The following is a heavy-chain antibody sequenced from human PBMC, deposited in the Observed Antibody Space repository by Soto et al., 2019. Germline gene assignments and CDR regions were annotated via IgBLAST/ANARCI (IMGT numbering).Heavy chain of an antibody. D-gene: IGHD3-16*01. CDR3: ARTDRGMYGMDV. CDR2: IYYSGST. Sequence: PSETLSLTCTVSGGSISSGGYYWSWIRQHPGKGLEWIGYIYYSGSTYYNPSLKSRVTISVDTSKNQFSLKLSSVTAADTAVYYCARTDRGMYGMDVWGQGPTVTVSS. V-gene: IGHV4-31*03. J-gene: IGHJ6*02. CDR1: GGSISSGGYY.